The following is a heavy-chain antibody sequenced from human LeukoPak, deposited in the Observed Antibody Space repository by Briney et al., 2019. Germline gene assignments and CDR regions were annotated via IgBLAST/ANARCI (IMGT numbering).Heavy chain of an antibody. Sequence: ASVKVSCKVSGYTLTELSMHWVRQAPGKGLEWMGGFDPEDGETIYAQKFQGRVTMTEDTSTDTAYTELSSLRSEDTAVYYCATISSYYYDSSGTQFDYWGQGTLVTVSS. CDR2: FDPEDGET. V-gene: IGHV1-24*01. CDR1: GYTLTELS. CDR3: ATISSYYYDSSGTQFDY. J-gene: IGHJ4*02. D-gene: IGHD3-22*01.